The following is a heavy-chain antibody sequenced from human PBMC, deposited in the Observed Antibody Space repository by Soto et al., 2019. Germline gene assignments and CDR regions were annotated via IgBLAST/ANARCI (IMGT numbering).Heavy chain of an antibody. Sequence: SETLSLTCTVSGGSISSYYWSWIRQPPGKGLEWIGYIYYSGSTNYNPSLKSRVTISVDTSKNQFSLKLSSVTAADTAVYYCARVYYDSSGYYLRIFDYWGQGTLVTVSS. CDR3: ARVYYDSSGYYLRIFDY. V-gene: IGHV4-59*01. D-gene: IGHD3-22*01. CDR2: IYYSGST. J-gene: IGHJ4*02. CDR1: GGSISSYY.